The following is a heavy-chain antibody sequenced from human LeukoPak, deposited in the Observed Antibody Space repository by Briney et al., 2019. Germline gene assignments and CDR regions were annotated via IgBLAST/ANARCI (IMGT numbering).Heavy chain of an antibody. CDR3: TTDRYYDSSGYYYFDY. J-gene: IGHJ4*02. V-gene: IGHV3-15*01. D-gene: IGHD3-22*01. Sequence: GGSLRLSCAASGFTLSNAWMSWVRQAPGKGLEWVGRIKSKTDGGTTDYAAPVKGRFTISRDDSKNTLYLQMNSLKTEDTAVYYCTTDRYYDSSGYYYFDYWGQGTLVTVSS. CDR2: IKSKTDGGTT. CDR1: GFTLSNAW.